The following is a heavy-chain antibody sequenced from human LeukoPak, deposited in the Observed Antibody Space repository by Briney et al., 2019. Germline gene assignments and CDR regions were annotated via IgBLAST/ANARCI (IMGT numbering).Heavy chain of an antibody. Sequence: AGGSLRLSCAASGFTFSSYAMGWVRQAPGKGLEWVSNISGSGGSTKYADSVKGRFIISRDNSKNTLYLQMNSLRAEDTAVYYCAKDRELLKHGDAFHIWGQGTMVIVSS. J-gene: IGHJ3*02. CDR3: AKDRELLKHGDAFHI. CDR1: GFTFSSYA. D-gene: IGHD1-26*01. V-gene: IGHV3-23*01. CDR2: ISGSGGST.